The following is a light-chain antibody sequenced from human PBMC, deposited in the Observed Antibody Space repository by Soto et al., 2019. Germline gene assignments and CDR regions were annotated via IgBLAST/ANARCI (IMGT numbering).Light chain of an antibody. J-gene: IGKJ2*01. V-gene: IGKV1-5*01. CDR1: QSISSW. CDR2: DAS. Sequence: DIQMTQSPSTLSASVGDRVTITCRASQSISSWLAWYQQKPGKATKLLIYDASSLESGVPSRFSGSGSGTEFTLTISSLQPDDFATYYCQQYNSYSPAYTFGQGTKLEIK. CDR3: QQYNSYSPAYT.